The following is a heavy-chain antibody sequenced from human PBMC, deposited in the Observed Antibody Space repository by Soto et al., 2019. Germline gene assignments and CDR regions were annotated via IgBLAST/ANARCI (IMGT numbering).Heavy chain of an antibody. CDR3: ARGYSSSRDLGY. CDR2: IWYDGSIK. Sequence: QVQLVESGGGVVQPGTSLRLSCAASGFSFSSYDIHWVRQAPGKGLEWVAVIWYDGSIKYYADSVKGRFIISRDNSKNTLYLQMNSLRADDTAVYYCARGYSSSRDLGYWGQGTLVTVSS. V-gene: IGHV3-33*01. CDR1: GFSFSSYD. D-gene: IGHD6-13*01. J-gene: IGHJ4*02.